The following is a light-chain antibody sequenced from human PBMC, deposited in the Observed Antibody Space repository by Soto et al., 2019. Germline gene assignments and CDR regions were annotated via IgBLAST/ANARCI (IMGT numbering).Light chain of an antibody. CDR1: SSNIGAGYD. CDR3: QSYDSSLSGSV. J-gene: IGLJ3*02. CDR2: DNN. Sequence: QPVLTQPPSVSGAPGQRVTISCTGSSSNIGAGYDVHWYQQLPGTAPKLLIFDNNNRPSGVPDRFSGSNSGTSASLAITGLQAEDEADYYCQSYDSSLSGSVFGGGTKLTV. V-gene: IGLV1-40*01.